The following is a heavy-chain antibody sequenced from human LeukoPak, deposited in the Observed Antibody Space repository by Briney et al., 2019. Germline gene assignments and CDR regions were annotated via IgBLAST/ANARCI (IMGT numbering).Heavy chain of an antibody. CDR3: ATETIGRHYDY. Sequence: GGSLRLSCAASGFTFSSYWMHWVRQAPGKGLVWVSRINSDGSSTSYADSVKGRFTISRDNAKNTLYLQMNSLRAEDTAVYYCATETIGRHYDYWGQGTLLTVSS. J-gene: IGHJ4*02. D-gene: IGHD1-14*01. CDR2: INSDGSST. V-gene: IGHV3-74*01. CDR1: GFTFSSYW.